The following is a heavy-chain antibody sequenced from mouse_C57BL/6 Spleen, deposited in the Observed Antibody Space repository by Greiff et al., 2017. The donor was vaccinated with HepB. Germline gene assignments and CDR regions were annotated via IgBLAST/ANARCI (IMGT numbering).Heavy chain of an antibody. CDR3: ARDSNFAY. J-gene: IGHJ3*01. CDR2: IDPANGNT. V-gene: IGHV14-3*01. CDR1: GFNIKNTY. D-gene: IGHD2-5*01. Sequence: EVKLQESVAELVRPGASVKLSCTASGFNIKNTYMHWVKQRPEPGLEWIGRIDPANGNTKYAPNVQGKATITADTSSNTAYLQLSSLTSEDTALYYCARDSNFAYWGQGTLVTVSA.